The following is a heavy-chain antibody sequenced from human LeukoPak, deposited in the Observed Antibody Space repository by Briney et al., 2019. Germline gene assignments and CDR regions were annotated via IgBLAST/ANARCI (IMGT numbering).Heavy chain of an antibody. V-gene: IGHV3-7*01. Sequence: TGGSLRLSCAAFGFTFSSDWMSWVRQAPGKGLEWVGNIKQDGSEKYYVDSVKGRFTISRDNAKNSLYLQMNSLGAEDTAVYYCARGRRWQDYWGQGTLVTVSS. D-gene: IGHD4-23*01. CDR2: IKQDGSEK. CDR1: GFTFSSDW. J-gene: IGHJ4*02. CDR3: ARGRRWQDY.